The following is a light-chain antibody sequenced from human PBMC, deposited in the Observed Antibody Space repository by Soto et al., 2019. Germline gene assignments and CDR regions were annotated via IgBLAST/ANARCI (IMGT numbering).Light chain of an antibody. CDR2: DAS. J-gene: IGKJ1*01. Sequence: DIHMTQSAATLSASVGDRVTIACRASQSVRSWLAWYQQKPGKAPNLLIYDASSLESGVPSRFRGSGSETEFTLTISGLQPDDFATYYCQQFIDGWTFGQGTKVDIK. CDR1: QSVRSW. V-gene: IGKV1-5*01. CDR3: QQFIDGWT.